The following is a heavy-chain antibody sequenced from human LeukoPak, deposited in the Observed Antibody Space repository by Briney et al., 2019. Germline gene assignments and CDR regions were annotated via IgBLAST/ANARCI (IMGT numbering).Heavy chain of an antibody. Sequence: PSETLSLTCTVSGGSISSSSYYWGWIRQPPGKGLEWIGSIYYSGSTYYNPSLKSRVTISVDTSKNQFSLKLSSVTAADTAVYYCVRLNDDYGDYGEPDYWGQGTLVTVSS. V-gene: IGHV4-39*01. CDR1: GGSISSSSYY. D-gene: IGHD4-17*01. CDR2: IYYSGST. J-gene: IGHJ4*02. CDR3: VRLNDDYGDYGEPDY.